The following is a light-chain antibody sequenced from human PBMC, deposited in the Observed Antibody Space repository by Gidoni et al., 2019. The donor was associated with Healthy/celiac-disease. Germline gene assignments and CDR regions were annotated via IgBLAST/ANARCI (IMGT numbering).Light chain of an antibody. CDR3: QQRSNWPIT. CDR2: DAS. Sequence: EIVLTQSPATLSLSLGERATLSCRASQSVSSYLAWYQQTPGQAPRLLIYDASNRSTGIPSRFSGSGSGTDFTLTISSLEPEDFAVYYCQQRSNWPITFGQGTRLEIK. J-gene: IGKJ5*01. V-gene: IGKV3-11*01. CDR1: QSVSSY.